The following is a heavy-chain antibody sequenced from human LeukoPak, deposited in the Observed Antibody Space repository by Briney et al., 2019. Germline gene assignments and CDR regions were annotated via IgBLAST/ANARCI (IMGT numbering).Heavy chain of an antibody. D-gene: IGHD3-22*01. J-gene: IGHJ4*02. CDR2: MFASWSY. CDR3: ARDRPGSGSYYTHFDA. Sequence: PSETLSLTCTVSGGPITDYYWSWIRQPAGKKLEYIGRMFASWSYYYNPSFKGRVTMSVDTSKKQVSLNLASVTAADTPIYYCARDRPGSGSYYTHFDAWGQGILVTVSS. V-gene: IGHV4-4*07. CDR1: GGPITDYY.